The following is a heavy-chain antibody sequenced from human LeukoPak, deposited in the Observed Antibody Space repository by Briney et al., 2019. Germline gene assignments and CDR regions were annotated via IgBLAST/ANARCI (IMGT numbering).Heavy chain of an antibody. D-gene: IGHD3-10*01. CDR1: GFTFSNYA. V-gene: IGHV3-23*01. CDR3: ARALYGSGSYYDY. Sequence: GGSLRLSCAASGFTFSNYAMSWVRQAPGKGLEWVSTISGSGGNTYYADSVKGRFTISRDNSKNTLYLQMNSLRAEDTAVYYCARALYGSGSYYDYWGQGTLVTVSS. J-gene: IGHJ4*02. CDR2: ISGSGGNT.